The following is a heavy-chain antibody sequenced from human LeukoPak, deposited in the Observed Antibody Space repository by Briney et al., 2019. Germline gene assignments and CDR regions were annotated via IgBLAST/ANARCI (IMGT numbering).Heavy chain of an antibody. CDR1: GFTFSNYG. CDR3: AKDRASYYGMDV. V-gene: IGHV3-30*18. J-gene: IGHJ6*02. CDR2: ISYDGSTK. Sequence: GRSLRLSCAASGFTFSNYGMHWVRQAPGKGLEWLAVISYDGSTKYYADSLKGRFTISRDNYKDTVYLQMNSLRAEDTALYYCAKDRASYYGMDVWGQGTTVTVSS.